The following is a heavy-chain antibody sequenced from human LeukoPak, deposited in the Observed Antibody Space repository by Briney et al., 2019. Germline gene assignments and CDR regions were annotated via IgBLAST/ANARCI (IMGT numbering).Heavy chain of an antibody. CDR3: ARQTMGYSGRPSDY. D-gene: IGHD1-26*01. CDR1: GGSVSSGSYY. CDR2: IYYSGST. V-gene: IGHV4-61*01. Sequence: SETLSLTCTVSGGSVSSGSYYWSWIRQPPGKGLEWIGYIYYSGSTSYNPSLKSRVTISVDTSKNQFSLKLSSVTAADTAVYYCARQTMGYSGRPSDYWGQGTLVTVSS. J-gene: IGHJ4*02.